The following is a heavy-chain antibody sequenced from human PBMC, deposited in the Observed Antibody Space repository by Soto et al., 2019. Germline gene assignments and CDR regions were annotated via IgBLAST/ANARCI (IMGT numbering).Heavy chain of an antibody. Sequence: ASVKVSCKTSGYTFTTYAVHWVRQAPGQSLEWMGWINTGNGHTKYSQNFQGRVTITRDTSATTAYMELSSLRSEDTAVYYCARGRSSGWPRPFYGMDVWGQGTTVTVSS. CDR1: GYTFTTYA. D-gene: IGHD6-19*01. CDR2: INTGNGHT. V-gene: IGHV1-3*04. CDR3: ARGRSSGWPRPFYGMDV. J-gene: IGHJ6*02.